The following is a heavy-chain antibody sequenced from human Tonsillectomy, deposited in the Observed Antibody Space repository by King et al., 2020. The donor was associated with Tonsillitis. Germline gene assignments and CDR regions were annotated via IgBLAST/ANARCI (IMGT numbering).Heavy chain of an antibody. CDR1: GFTVRSNY. D-gene: IGHD3-10*01. CDR3: ARSIMYGSGSYPPYYYGMDV. Sequence: VQLVESGGGLIQSGGSLRLSCAASGFTVRSNYMSWVRQAPGKGLEWVSVIYSGGGTYYADSVKGRFTISRDNSKNTLYLQMKSLRAEDTAVYYWARSIMYGSGSYPPYYYGMDVSGQGTPFTVSS. J-gene: IGHJ6*02. V-gene: IGHV3-53*01. CDR2: IYSGGGT.